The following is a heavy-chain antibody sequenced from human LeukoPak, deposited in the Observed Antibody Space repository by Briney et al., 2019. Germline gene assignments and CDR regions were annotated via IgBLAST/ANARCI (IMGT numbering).Heavy chain of an antibody. CDR2: ISYDGSNK. D-gene: IGHD3-3*01. CDR1: GFTFSSYT. Sequence: GGSLRLSCAASGFTFSSYTVHWVRQTPGKGLEWVAVISYDGSNKYYADSVKGRFTISRDNSKNTLYLQMNSLRAEDTAVYYCAKDLGVRFLEWLLHYWGQGTLVTVSS. V-gene: IGHV3-30*04. CDR3: AKDLGVRFLEWLLHY. J-gene: IGHJ4*02.